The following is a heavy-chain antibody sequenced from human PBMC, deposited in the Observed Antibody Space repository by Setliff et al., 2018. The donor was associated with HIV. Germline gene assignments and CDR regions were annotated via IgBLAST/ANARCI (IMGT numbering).Heavy chain of an antibody. CDR2: IETSGGNI. J-gene: IGHJ3*02. D-gene: IGHD3-22*01. V-gene: IGHV4-4*07. CDR1: GASISGYY. CDR3: ARDGVWSSGLDAFDI. Sequence: SSETLSLTCTVSGASISGYYWSWIRQAAGKGLEWIGRIETSGGNIDPNPSFKSRVTMSGDTPKNQFSLKLSSVTAADTAVYYCARDGVWSSGLDAFDIWGQGTMVTVSS.